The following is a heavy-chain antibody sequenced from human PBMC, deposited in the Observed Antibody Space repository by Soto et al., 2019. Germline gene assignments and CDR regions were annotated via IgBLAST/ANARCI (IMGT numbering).Heavy chain of an antibody. J-gene: IGHJ6*02. V-gene: IGHV1-69*13. D-gene: IGHD2-2*01. Sequence: SVKVSCKASGGTFSSYAISWVRQAPGQGLEWMGGIIPIFGTANYAQKFQGRVTITADESTSTAYMELSSLRSEDTAVYYCARVSRDIVVVPARNGMDVCGQGTTVTVSS. CDR1: GGTFSSYA. CDR2: IIPIFGTA. CDR3: ARVSRDIVVVPARNGMDV.